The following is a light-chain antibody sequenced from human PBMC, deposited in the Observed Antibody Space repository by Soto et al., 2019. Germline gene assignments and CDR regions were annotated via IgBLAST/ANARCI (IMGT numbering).Light chain of an antibody. CDR3: LQHNSYPQT. J-gene: IGKJ1*01. V-gene: IGKV1-17*01. CDR1: QSISSY. Sequence: DIQMTQSPSSLSASVGDRVTITCRASQSISSYLNWYQEKPGKAPKRLIYSASSLQSGVPSRFSGSGSGKEFTVTNGCLQPEDMATYYCLQHNSYPQTVGQGTKVDIK. CDR2: SAS.